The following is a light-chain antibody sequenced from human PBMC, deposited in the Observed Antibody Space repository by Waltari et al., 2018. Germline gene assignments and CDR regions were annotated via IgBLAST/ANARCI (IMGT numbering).Light chain of an antibody. Sequence: SFDLTQPPSVSVSPAQPASITCPGDKLGDNSACWYHQKPGQSPVLVIYQDTKRPSAIPERFSGSKSGNTATLTISGTQAVDEADYYCQAWDSSTYVFGTGTKVTVL. J-gene: IGLJ1*01. V-gene: IGLV3-1*01. CDR1: KLGDNS. CDR3: QAWDSSTYV. CDR2: QDT.